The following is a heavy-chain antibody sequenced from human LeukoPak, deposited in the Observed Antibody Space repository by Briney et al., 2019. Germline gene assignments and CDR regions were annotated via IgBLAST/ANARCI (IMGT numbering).Heavy chain of an antibody. CDR1: GGSISSSSYY. CDR3: ARPVAPLYYYDSSGYYY. Sequence: SESLSLTCTVSGGSISSSSYYWGWIRQPPGKGLEWIGSIYYSGSTYYNPSLKSRVTISVDTSKNQFSLKLSSVTAADTAVYFCARPVAPLYYYDSSGYYYWGQGTLVTVSS. D-gene: IGHD3-22*01. V-gene: IGHV4-39*07. CDR2: IYYSGST. J-gene: IGHJ4*02.